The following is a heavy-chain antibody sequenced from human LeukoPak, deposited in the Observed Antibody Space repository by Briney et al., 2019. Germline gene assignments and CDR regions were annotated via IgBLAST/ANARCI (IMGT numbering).Heavy chain of an antibody. D-gene: IGHD6-13*01. V-gene: IGHV1-2*02. Sequence: ASVTVSCTASGYTFTGYYMHWVRQAPGQGLEWMGWINPNSGGTNYAQKFQGRVTMTRDTSISTAYMELSRLRSDDTAVYYCARVPSSWPYYFDYWGQGTLVTVSS. CDR3: ARVPSSWPYYFDY. CDR1: GYTFTGYY. J-gene: IGHJ4*02. CDR2: INPNSGGT.